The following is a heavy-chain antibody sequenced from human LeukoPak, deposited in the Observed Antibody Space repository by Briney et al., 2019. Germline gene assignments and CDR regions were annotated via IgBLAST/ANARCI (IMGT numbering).Heavy chain of an antibody. Sequence: SETLSLTCSVSGGSISGTSYCWGWIRQPPGKGPEWIGSHYHTGRIYQNPSLNSRVTISVDTSRNQFSLKLSSVTDADTAVYYCARDGSDNWGLFDNWGRGTLVTVSS. CDR1: GGSISGTSYC. J-gene: IGHJ4*02. V-gene: IGHV4-39*07. CDR2: HYHTGRI. CDR3: ARDGSDNWGLFDN. D-gene: IGHD1-1*01.